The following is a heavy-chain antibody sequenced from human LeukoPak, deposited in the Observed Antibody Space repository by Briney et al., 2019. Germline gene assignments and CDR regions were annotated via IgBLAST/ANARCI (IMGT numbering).Heavy chain of an antibody. CDR1: GGTFSSYA. J-gene: IGHJ6*02. CDR2: IIPIFGTA. D-gene: IGHD2-2*01. V-gene: IGHV1-69*13. CDR3: ARDSALMGSSTSSRGHYYYGMDV. Sequence: GASVKVSCKASGGTFSSYAISWVRQAPGQGLEWMGGIIPIFGTANYAQKFQGRVTITADESTSTAYMELSSLRSEDTAVYYCARDSALMGSSTSSRGHYYYGMDVWGQGTTVTVSS.